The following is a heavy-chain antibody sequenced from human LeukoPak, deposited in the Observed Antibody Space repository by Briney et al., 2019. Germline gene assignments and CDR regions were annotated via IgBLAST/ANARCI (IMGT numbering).Heavy chain of an antibody. CDR3: ARSVVRGVVYYYYYMDV. D-gene: IGHD3-10*01. CDR2: ISAYNGNT. Sequence: ASVKVSCKASGYTFTSYDISWVRQAPGQGLEWMGWISAYNGNTNYAQKLQGRVTMTTDTSTSTAYMELRSLRSDDTAVYYCARSVVRGVVYYYYYMDVWGKGTTVTVSS. J-gene: IGHJ6*03. V-gene: IGHV1-18*01. CDR1: GYTFTSYD.